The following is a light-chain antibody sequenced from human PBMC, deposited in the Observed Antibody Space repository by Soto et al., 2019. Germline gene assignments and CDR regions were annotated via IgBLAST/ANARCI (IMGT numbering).Light chain of an antibody. Sequence: LTQSPSFLSASVGDRVTITCRASQGISSYLAWYQQQPGKAPKLLMYSASTLQSGVPSRFSGSGSGTEFTLTISSLQPEDFATYYCQQLNSYPLTFGQGTKVEI. J-gene: IGKJ1*01. V-gene: IGKV1-9*01. CDR2: SAS. CDR3: QQLNSYPLT. CDR1: QGISSY.